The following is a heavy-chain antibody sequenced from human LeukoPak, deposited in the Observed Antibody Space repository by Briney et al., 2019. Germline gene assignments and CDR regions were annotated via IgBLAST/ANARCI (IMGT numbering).Heavy chain of an antibody. CDR3: ARKHYYGSETYQLFDY. D-gene: IGHD3-10*01. CDR2: INTNTGNP. Sequence: ASVKVSCKASGYTFTSYAINWVRQSPGQGLEWMGWINTNTGNPTYVQDFTGRFVFSLDTSVSTAYLQISSLKAEDTAVYYCARKHYYGSETYQLFDYWGQGTLVTVSS. J-gene: IGHJ4*02. CDR1: GYTFTSYA. V-gene: IGHV7-4-1*02.